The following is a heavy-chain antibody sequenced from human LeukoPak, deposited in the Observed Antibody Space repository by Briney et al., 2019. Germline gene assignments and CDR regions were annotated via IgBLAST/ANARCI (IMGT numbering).Heavy chain of an antibody. D-gene: IGHD3-10*01. CDR3: ARGESYYDSGLYNWFVP. CDR1: GFTFSSYW. Sequence: GGSLRLSCAASGFTFSSYWMNWVRQAPGKGLEWVANIKQDGSEKYYVDSVKGRFTISRDNAKNSLYLQMNSLRAEDTAVYYCARGESYYDSGLYNWFVPWGQGTLVTVSS. J-gene: IGHJ5*02. CDR2: IKQDGSEK. V-gene: IGHV3-7*05.